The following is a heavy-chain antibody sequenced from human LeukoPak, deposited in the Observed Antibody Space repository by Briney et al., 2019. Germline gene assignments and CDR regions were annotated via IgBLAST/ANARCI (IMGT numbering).Heavy chain of an antibody. CDR3: ARSPSPYSSGWYFDY. J-gene: IGHJ4*02. D-gene: IGHD6-19*01. Sequence: PSQTLSLTCALSGDSVSINSAAWHWIRQSPSRGLEWLGRTYQRSKWYNDYAVSVKSRITINPDISKNQFSLQLNSVTPEDTAVYYCARSPSPYSSGWYFDYWGQGTLVTVSS. CDR2: TYQRSKWYN. V-gene: IGHV6-1*01. CDR1: GDSVSINSAA.